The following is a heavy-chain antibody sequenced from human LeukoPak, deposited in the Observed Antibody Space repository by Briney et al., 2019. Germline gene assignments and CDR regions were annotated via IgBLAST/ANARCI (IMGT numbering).Heavy chain of an antibody. CDR2: IYHSGST. CDR3: ARLGEAVAGFYYYYYMDV. CDR1: GYSISSGYY. D-gene: IGHD6-19*01. Sequence: SSETLSLTCTVSGYSISSGYYWGWIRQPPGKGLEWIGSIYHSGSTYYNPSLKSRVTISVDTSKNQFSLKLSSVTAADTAVYYCARLGEAVAGFYYYYYMDVWGKGTTVTISS. J-gene: IGHJ6*03. V-gene: IGHV4-38-2*02.